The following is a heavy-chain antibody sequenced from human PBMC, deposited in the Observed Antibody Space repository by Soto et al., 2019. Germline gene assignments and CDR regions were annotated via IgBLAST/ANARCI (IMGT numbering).Heavy chain of an antibody. D-gene: IGHD3-9*01. CDR3: ARVSIFPHTNWFDP. CDR1: GGSISSYY. CDR2: IYYSGST. Sequence: QVQLQESGPGLVKPSETLSLTCTVSGGSISSYYWSWIRQPPGKGLEWIGYIYYSGSTNYNPSLKSRVTISVDTSKNQFSLKLSSVTAADTAVYYCARVSIFPHTNWFDPWGQGTLVTVSS. J-gene: IGHJ5*02. V-gene: IGHV4-59*01.